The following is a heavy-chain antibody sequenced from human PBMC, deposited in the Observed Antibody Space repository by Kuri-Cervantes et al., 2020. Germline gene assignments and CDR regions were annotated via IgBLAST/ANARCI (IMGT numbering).Heavy chain of an antibody. CDR3: ARDLRPIVAPLNYYYGMDV. J-gene: IGHJ6*02. D-gene: IGHD5-12*01. V-gene: IGHV1-18*04. CDR2: ISAYNGNT. CDR1: GYTFTGYY. Sequence: ASVKVSCKASGYTFTGYYMHWVRQAPGQGLEWMGWISAYNGNTNYAQKLQGRVTMTRDTSTSTVYMELSSLRPEDTAVYYCARDLRPIVAPLNYYYGMDVWGQGTTVTVSS.